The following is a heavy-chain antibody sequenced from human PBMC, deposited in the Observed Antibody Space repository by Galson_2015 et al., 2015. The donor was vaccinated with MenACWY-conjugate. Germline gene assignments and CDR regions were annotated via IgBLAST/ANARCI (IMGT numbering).Heavy chain of an antibody. CDR2: ITSSSTTI. J-gene: IGHJ4*02. Sequence: SLRLSCAASGFTFSSYRMNWVRQAPGKGLEWVSYITSSSTTISYADSVKGRFTISRDNAENSLYLQMNSLRDEDTAVYYCARDREDYEHVWGTYRPHYFDYWGRGTLLTVSS. D-gene: IGHD3-16*02. V-gene: IGHV3-48*02. CDR3: ARDREDYEHVWGTYRPHYFDY. CDR1: GFTFSSYR.